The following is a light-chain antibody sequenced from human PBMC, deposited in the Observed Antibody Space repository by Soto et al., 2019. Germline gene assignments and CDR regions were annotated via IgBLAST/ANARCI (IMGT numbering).Light chain of an antibody. CDR1: QSISSS. CDR3: QQGDSFPIT. CDR2: AAS. J-gene: IGKJ5*01. Sequence: DIQMTQSPSSVSASVGVRVTITCRASQSISSSLAWYQQKPGTVPKLLIYAASSLQSGVPSRFSGSGAGTEFTLSITSLQPEDFGTYYCQQGDSFPITFGQGTRLDIK. V-gene: IGKV1-12*01.